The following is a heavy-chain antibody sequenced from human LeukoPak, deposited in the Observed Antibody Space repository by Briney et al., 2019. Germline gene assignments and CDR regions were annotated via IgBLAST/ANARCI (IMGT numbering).Heavy chain of an antibody. J-gene: IGHJ6*02. CDR2: ISGSGGST. Sequence: GGSLRLSCAASGFTFSSYAVSWVRQAPGKGLEWVSGISGSGGSTYYADSVKGRFTISRDIPKNTLYVQMNSLRAEDTAVYYCAKDLRYCSSTSCYLVYYYYYGMDVWGQGTTVTVSS. CDR1: GFTFSSYA. D-gene: IGHD2-2*01. V-gene: IGHV3-23*01. CDR3: AKDLRYCSSTSCYLVYYYYYGMDV.